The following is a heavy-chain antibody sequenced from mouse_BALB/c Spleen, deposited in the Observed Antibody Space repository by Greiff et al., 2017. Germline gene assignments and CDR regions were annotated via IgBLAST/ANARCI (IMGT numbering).Heavy chain of an antibody. J-gene: IGHJ4*01. V-gene: IGHV5-9-3*01. CDR2: ISSGGSYT. CDR1: GFTFSSYA. CDR3: ASHYYYAMDY. Sequence: EVQGVESGGGLVKPGGSLKLSCAASGFTFSSYAMSWVRQTPEKRLEWVATISSGGSYTYYPDSVKGRFTISRDNAKNTLYLQMSSLRSEDTAMYYCASHYYYAMDYWGQGTSVTVSS.